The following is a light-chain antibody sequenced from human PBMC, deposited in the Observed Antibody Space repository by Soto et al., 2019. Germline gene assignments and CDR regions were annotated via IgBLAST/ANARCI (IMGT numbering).Light chain of an antibody. CDR3: QHYNSYSEA. Sequence: TQSLGTLSLTPGERATLSCRASQSVSSWLACDQQNPGRAPKLRIYKTSTLNTGVPSRFRGSGSGTEFTLTISSLQPDDFATYYCQHYNSYSEAFGAGTKV. V-gene: IGKV1-5*03. J-gene: IGKJ4*02. CDR2: KTS. CDR1: QSVSSW.